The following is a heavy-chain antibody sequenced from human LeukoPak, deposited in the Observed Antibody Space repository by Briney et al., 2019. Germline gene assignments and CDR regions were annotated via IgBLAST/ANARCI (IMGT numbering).Heavy chain of an antibody. Sequence: SQTLSLTCTVSGGSISSGDYYWSWIRQPPGKGLEWIGYIYYSGSTYYNPSLKSRVTISVDTSKNQLSLKLSSVTAADTAVYYCARDGEYDSSGSGAFDIWGQGTMVTVSS. CDR2: IYYSGST. CDR3: ARDGEYDSSGSGAFDI. CDR1: GGSISSGDYY. V-gene: IGHV4-30-4*08. D-gene: IGHD3-22*01. J-gene: IGHJ3*02.